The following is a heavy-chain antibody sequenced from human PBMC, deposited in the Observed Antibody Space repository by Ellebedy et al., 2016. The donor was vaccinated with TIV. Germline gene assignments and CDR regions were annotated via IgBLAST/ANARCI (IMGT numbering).Heavy chain of an antibody. J-gene: IGHJ4*02. CDR2: IYFSGSS. CDR3: ARDGAGRWDY. D-gene: IGHD4-23*01. V-gene: IGHV4-59*12. Sequence: MPSETLSLTCTVSGVSISGFHWTWIRQPPGKGLEWIGYIYFSGSSNCNPSLKSRVTMSVDTSKNQFSLKLSSVTAADTAVYYCARDGAGRWDYWGPGTLVTVSS. CDR1: GVSISGFH.